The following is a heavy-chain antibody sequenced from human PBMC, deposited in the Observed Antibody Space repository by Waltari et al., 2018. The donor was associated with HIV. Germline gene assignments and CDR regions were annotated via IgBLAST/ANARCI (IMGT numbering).Heavy chain of an antibody. D-gene: IGHD2-21*02. V-gene: IGHV4-39*01. CDR3: ARGTIESGVTAGFGF. CDR2: IYYTGTT. CDR1: GGSIRRSGPY. J-gene: IGHJ4*02. Sequence: QLQLQESGPGLVRPSETLSLTCSVSGGSIRRSGPYWGWLRQSSGKGLEWVGSIYYTGTTYYSPSLKNRLTMSVDATKGQFSLTLKSVTAADTAIYYCARGTIESGVTAGFGFWGQGTLVAVSS.